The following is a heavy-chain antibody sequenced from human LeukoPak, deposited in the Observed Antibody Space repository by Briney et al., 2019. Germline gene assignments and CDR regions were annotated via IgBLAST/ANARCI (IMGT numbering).Heavy chain of an antibody. CDR2: FDPEDGET. CDR1: GYTLTELS. J-gene: IGHJ6*02. D-gene: IGHD3-10*01. V-gene: IGHV1-24*01. CDR3: ARGQGASITMVRGVIYYYGMDV. Sequence: ASVKVSCKVSGYTLTELSMHWVRQAPGKGLEWMGGFDPEDGETIYAQKFQGRVTMTEDTSTDTAYMELSSLRSEDTAVYYCARGQGASITMVRGVIYYYGMDVWGQGTTVTVSS.